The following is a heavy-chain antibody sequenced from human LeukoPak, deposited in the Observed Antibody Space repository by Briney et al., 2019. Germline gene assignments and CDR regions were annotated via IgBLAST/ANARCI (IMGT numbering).Heavy chain of an antibody. CDR2: ISYDGSNK. Sequence: GGSLRLSCAASGFTFSSYGMHWVRQAPGKGLEWVAVISYDGSNKYYADSVKGRFTISRDNSKNTLYLQMNSLRAEDTAVYYCARVRSPIVVVPAAMGYWGQGTLVTVSS. CDR1: GFTFSSYG. CDR3: ARVRSPIVVVPAAMGY. V-gene: IGHV3-30*03. D-gene: IGHD2-2*01. J-gene: IGHJ4*02.